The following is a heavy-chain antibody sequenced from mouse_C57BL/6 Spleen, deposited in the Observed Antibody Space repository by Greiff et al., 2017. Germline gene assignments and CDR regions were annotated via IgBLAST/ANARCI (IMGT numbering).Heavy chain of an antibody. V-gene: IGHV1-54*01. Sequence: QVQLQQSGAELVRPGTSVQVSCKASGYAFTNYLIEWVKQRPGQGLEWIGVINPGSGGTNYNEKFKGKATLTADKSSSTAYMQLSSLTSEDSAVFFCARRPGTDYWCQGTTLTVSS. J-gene: IGHJ2*01. CDR2: INPGSGGT. CDR3: ARRPGTDY. D-gene: IGHD4-1*01. CDR1: GYAFTNYL.